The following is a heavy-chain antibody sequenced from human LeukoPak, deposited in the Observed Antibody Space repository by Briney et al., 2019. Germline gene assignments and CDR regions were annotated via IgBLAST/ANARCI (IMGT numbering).Heavy chain of an antibody. Sequence: GASVKVSSKASGYTFTSFDINWVRQAPGQGPEWMGWMNPGSGNTGYAQRFRGRVTMTRDTSISTAYLELSSLTYEDTAVYYCASHTYYLSSGSFGHWGQGTLVTVSS. CDR3: ASHTYYLSSGSFGH. CDR1: GYTFTSFD. D-gene: IGHD3-10*01. CDR2: MNPGSGNT. J-gene: IGHJ4*02. V-gene: IGHV1-8*01.